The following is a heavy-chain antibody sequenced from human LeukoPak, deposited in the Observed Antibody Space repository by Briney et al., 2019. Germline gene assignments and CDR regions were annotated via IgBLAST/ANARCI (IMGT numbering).Heavy chain of an antibody. Sequence: SETLSLTCTVPGGSISSYYWSWIRQPPGKGLEWIGYIYYSGSTNYNPSLKSRVTISVDTSKNQFSLKLSSVTAADTAVYYCARAHDGYNPYYFDYWGQGTLVTVSS. V-gene: IGHV4-59*01. CDR3: ARAHDGYNPYYFDY. CDR2: IYYSGST. D-gene: IGHD5-24*01. CDR1: GGSISSYY. J-gene: IGHJ4*02.